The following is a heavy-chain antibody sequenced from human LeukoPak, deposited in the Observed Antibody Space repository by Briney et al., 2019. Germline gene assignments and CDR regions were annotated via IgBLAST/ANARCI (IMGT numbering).Heavy chain of an antibody. D-gene: IGHD3-16*02. J-gene: IGHJ4*02. CDR1: GYTFTGYY. CDR3: ARLGGAIVTVDY. Sequence: ASVKVSCKASGYTFTGYYMHWVRQAPGQGLEWMGIINPSGGSTSYAQKFQGRVTMTRDMSTSTVYMELSSLRSEDTAVYYCARLGGAIVTVDYWGQGTLVTVSS. V-gene: IGHV1-46*01. CDR2: INPSGGST.